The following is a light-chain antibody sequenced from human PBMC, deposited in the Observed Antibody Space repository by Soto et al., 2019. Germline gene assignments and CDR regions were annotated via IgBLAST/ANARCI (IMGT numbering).Light chain of an antibody. CDR3: ASKAGSSRHVV. Sequence: QSALTQPPSASGSPGQSVTISCTGSRSDIGDSNYVSWYQQHPRKAPKLIISEVINRPSGVPDRFSASKSGNTASLTISGLQAEDEADYYRASKAGSSRHVVFGGGTKLTVL. CDR2: EVI. J-gene: IGLJ2*01. CDR1: RSDIGDSNY. V-gene: IGLV2-8*01.